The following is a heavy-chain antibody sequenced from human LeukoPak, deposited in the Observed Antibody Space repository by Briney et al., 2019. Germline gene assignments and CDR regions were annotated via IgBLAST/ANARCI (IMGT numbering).Heavy chain of an antibody. Sequence: SETLSLTCTVSGGSISSGDYYWSWIRQPPGTELEWIGEIYHSGSTNYNPSLKSRVTISVDKSKNQFSLKLSSVTAADTAVYYCARITGGYSYGFDYWGQGTLVTVSS. CDR2: IYHSGST. CDR3: ARITGGYSYGFDY. V-gene: IGHV4-39*07. CDR1: GGSISSGDYY. D-gene: IGHD5-18*01. J-gene: IGHJ4*02.